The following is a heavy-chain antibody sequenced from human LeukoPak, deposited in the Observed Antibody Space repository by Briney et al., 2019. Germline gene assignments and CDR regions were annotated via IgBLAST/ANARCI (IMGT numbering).Heavy chain of an antibody. V-gene: IGHV1-8*02. CDR3: ARATPGGLHGYSFDY. CDR2: MNPNSGNT. CDR1: GYTFKNYD. Sequence: ASVKVSCKASGYTFKNYDINWVRQATGQGLEWMGWMNPNSGNTGFAQKFQDRVSMTRDTSINTAYMELTSLRSGNTAVYYCARATPGGLHGYSFDYWGQGTVVTVYS. D-gene: IGHD5-24*01. J-gene: IGHJ4*02.